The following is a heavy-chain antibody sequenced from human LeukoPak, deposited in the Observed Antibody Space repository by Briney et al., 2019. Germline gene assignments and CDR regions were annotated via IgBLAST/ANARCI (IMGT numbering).Heavy chain of an antibody. D-gene: IGHD3-22*01. Sequence: PGGSLRLSCAASGFTFSSYGMHWVRQAPGKGLEWVAVIWYDGSNKYYADSVKGRFTISRDNSKNTLYLQMHSLRAEDTAVYYCARDQSGYYDSYYFQYWGQGTLVTVSS. J-gene: IGHJ4*02. CDR2: IWYDGSNK. CDR3: ARDQSGYYDSYYFQY. CDR1: GFTFSSYG. V-gene: IGHV3-33*01.